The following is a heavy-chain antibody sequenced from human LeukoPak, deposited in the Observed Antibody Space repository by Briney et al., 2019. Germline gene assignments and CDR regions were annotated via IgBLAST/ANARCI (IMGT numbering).Heavy chain of an antibody. V-gene: IGHV3-11*05. D-gene: IGHD6-19*01. J-gene: IGHJ3*02. CDR3: ARVRKYSSGWYDAFDI. Sequence: GGSLRLSCAASGFTFSDYYMSWIRQAPGKGVEWVSYISSSSSYTNYADSVKGRFTISRDNAKNSLYLQMNSLRAEDTAVYYCARVRKYSSGWYDAFDIWGQGTMVTVSS. CDR2: ISSSSSYT. CDR1: GFTFSDYY.